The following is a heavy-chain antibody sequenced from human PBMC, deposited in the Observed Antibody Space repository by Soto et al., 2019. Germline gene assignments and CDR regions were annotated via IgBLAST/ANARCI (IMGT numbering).Heavy chain of an antibody. CDR3: AKDLQSYGDYDYYCYGMDV. D-gene: IGHD4-17*01. CDR1: GFTFSNYV. J-gene: IGHJ6*02. V-gene: IGHV3-23*01. Sequence: GGSLRLSCAASGFTFSNYVMSWVRQAPGKGLEWVSSISGSGDNTYYADSVKGRFTISRDNSKNTLFLQMNSLRAEDTAVYYCAKDLQSYGDYDYYCYGMDVWGLGTRVTVSS. CDR2: ISGSGDNT.